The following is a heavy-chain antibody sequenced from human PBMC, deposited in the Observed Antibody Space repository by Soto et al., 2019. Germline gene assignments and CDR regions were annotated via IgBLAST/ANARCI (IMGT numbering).Heavy chain of an antibody. CDR3: ARVSEMGTVTEGFYYYMDV. D-gene: IGHD4-17*01. V-gene: IGHV1-69*02. CDR2: IIPILNIA. CDR1: GGTFSNYT. J-gene: IGHJ6*03. Sequence: QVQLVQSGAEVKKPGSSVNVSCKASGGTFSNYTISWVRQAPGQGLEWMGRIIPILNIANYAQKFQGRVTITADKSTTTGYMELSSLRSEDTAVYYCARVSEMGTVTEGFYYYMDVWGKGTTVTVSS.